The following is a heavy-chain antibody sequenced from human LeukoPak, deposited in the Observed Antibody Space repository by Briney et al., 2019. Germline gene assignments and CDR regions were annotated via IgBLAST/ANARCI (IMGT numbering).Heavy chain of an antibody. J-gene: IGHJ4*02. V-gene: IGHV3-9*01. Sequence: PGRSLRLSCAASGFTFDDYAMHWVRQAPGKGLEWVSGISWNSGSIGHADSVKGRFTISRDNAKNSLYLQMNSLRAEDTALYYCAKDILSGSYYYFDYWGQGTLVTVSS. D-gene: IGHD1-26*01. CDR1: GFTFDDYA. CDR2: ISWNSGSI. CDR3: AKDILSGSYYYFDY.